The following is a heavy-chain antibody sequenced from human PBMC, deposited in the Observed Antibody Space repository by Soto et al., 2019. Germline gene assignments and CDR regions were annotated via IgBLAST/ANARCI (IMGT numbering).Heavy chain of an antibody. Sequence: GASVKVSCKASGYSFTSYDITWVRQAPGQGLEWMGWISGYNGNTNYAQKVQGRVTVTTDTSTSTAYMELGNLTSDDTAVYYCARGGSSWYTDYWGQGTLVTVSS. CDR2: ISGYNGNT. J-gene: IGHJ4*02. CDR1: GYSFTSYD. V-gene: IGHV1-18*04. CDR3: ARGGSSWYTDY. D-gene: IGHD6-13*01.